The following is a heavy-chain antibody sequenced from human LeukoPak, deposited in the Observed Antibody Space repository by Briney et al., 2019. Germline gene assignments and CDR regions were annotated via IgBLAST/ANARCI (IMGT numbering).Heavy chain of an antibody. J-gene: IGHJ6*03. V-gene: IGHV4-34*01. D-gene: IGHD2-21*01. CDR3: ARGVAGYYFYCYMDV. CDR1: SGSFTGYS. Sequence: PSETLSLTCALYSGSFTGYSWNCIRQPPGKGLEWIGEINHSGSANYNPSLESRVTISVDTSKNQFSLNLSSVTAADSAVYYCARGVAGYYFYCYMDVWGKGTTVTVSS. CDR2: INHSGSA.